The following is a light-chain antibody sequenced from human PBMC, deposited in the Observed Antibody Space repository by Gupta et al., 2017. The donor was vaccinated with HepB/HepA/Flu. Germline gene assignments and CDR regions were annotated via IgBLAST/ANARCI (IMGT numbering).Light chain of an antibody. CDR1: QSVSSY. CDR2: DAS. CDR3: QQRRNWPPA. Sequence: IVLTQSPATLSLSPGERATLSCRASQSVSSYLAWYQQKPGQAPRLLIYDASNRATGIPARFSGSGSGTDFTLTISSLEPEDFAVYYCQQRRNWPPAFGPGTKVDIK. J-gene: IGKJ3*01. V-gene: IGKV3-11*01.